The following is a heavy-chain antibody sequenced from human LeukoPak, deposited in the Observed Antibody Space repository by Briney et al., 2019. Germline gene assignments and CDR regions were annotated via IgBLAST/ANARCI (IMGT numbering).Heavy chain of an antibody. V-gene: IGHV1-2*02. Sequence: ASVKVSCKASGYTFTGYYMHWVRQAPGQGLEWMGWINPNSGGTNYAQKFQGRVTMTRDTSISTAYMELRSLRSDDTAVYYCARGRYSYGSLGWDDYWGQGTLVTVSS. CDR3: ARGRYSYGSLGWDDY. CDR2: INPNSGGT. J-gene: IGHJ4*02. CDR1: GYTFTGYY. D-gene: IGHD5-18*01.